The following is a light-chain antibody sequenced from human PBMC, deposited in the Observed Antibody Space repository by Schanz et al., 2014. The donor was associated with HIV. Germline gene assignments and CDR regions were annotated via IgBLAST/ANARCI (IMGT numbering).Light chain of an antibody. V-gene: IGKV3-15*01. CDR3: QHYGSS. J-gene: IGKJ3*01. Sequence: EILMTQSPATLSVSPGEEATLSCRASQSVSDNLAWYQQKPGQSPRLLVYGASTRATGIPGRFSGSGSGTDFTLTISRLEPEDFAVYYCQHYGSSFGPGTKVDIK. CDR1: QSVSDN. CDR2: GAS.